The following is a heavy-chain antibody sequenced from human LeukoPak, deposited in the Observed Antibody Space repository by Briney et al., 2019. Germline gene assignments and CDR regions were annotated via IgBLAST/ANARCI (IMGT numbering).Heavy chain of an antibody. CDR1: GYTFTGYY. D-gene: IGHD3-9*01. Sequence: ASVKVSCKASGYTFTGYYMHWVRQAPGQGLEWMGRINPNSGGTNYAQKSQGRVTMTRDTSISTAYMELSRLRSDDTAVYYCARWEGILAFDYYYYMDVWGKGTTVTVSS. CDR3: ARWEGILAFDYYYYMDV. CDR2: INPNSGGT. J-gene: IGHJ6*03. V-gene: IGHV1-2*06.